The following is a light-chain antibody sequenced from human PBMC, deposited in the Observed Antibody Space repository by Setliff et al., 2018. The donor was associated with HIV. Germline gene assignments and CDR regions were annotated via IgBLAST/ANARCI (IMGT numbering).Light chain of an antibody. CDR3: CSYTTSNNGVV. CDR1: SSDVGGYDY. V-gene: IGLV2-14*01. CDR2: DVS. Sequence: SVLTQPASVSGSPGQSITISCTGSSSDVGGYDYVSWYQQYPGKAPKLLIFDVSHRRSGISNRFSGSKSDNTASLTISGLQPEDEADYYCCSYTTSNNGVVFGGGTKVTVL. J-gene: IGLJ2*01.